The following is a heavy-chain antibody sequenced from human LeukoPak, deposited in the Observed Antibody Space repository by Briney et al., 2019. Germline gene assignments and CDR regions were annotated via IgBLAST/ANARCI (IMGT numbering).Heavy chain of an antibody. CDR1: GFTFSSYA. CDR3: ARDPGNYYDSSGYSYYFDY. D-gene: IGHD3-22*01. V-gene: IGHV3-30-3*01. Sequence: PGGSLRLSCAASGFTFSSYAMHWVRQAPGKGLEWVAVISYDGSNKYYADSVKGRFTISRDNSKNTLYLQMNSLRAEDTAVYYCARDPGNYYDSSGYSYYFDYWGQGTLVTVSS. CDR2: ISYDGSNK. J-gene: IGHJ4*02.